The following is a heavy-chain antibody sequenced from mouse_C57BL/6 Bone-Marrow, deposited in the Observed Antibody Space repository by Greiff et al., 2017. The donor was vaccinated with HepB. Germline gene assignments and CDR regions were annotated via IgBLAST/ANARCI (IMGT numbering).Heavy chain of an antibody. D-gene: IGHD1-1*01. CDR3: ARDPYYYGSSLYYFDY. Sequence: EVHLVESEGGLVQPGSSMKLSCTASGFTFSDYYMAWVRQVPEKGLEWVANINYDGSSTYYLDSLKSRFIISRDNAKNILYLQMSSLKSEDTATYYCARDPYYYGSSLYYFDYWGQGTTLTVSS. J-gene: IGHJ2*01. V-gene: IGHV5-16*01. CDR2: INYDGSST. CDR1: GFTFSDYY.